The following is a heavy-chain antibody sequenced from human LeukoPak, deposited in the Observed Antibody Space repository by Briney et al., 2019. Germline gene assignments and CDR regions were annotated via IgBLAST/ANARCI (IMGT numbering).Heavy chain of an antibody. V-gene: IGHV3-53*01. CDR1: GFTVSSNY. CDR2: IYSGGST. Sequence: GGSLRLSCAASGFTVSSNYMSWVRQAPGQVLEWVSVIYSGGSTYYADSVKGRFTISRDNSKNTLYLQMNSLRAEDTAVYYCARGTVAGKAPYWGQGTLVTVSS. D-gene: IGHD6-19*01. J-gene: IGHJ4*02. CDR3: ARGTVAGKAPY.